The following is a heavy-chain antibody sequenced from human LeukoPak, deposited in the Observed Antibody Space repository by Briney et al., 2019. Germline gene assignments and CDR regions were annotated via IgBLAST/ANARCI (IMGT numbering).Heavy chain of an antibody. D-gene: IGHD4-17*01. CDR3: ASRDTTSYWYFDL. J-gene: IGHJ2*01. CDR1: GGSISSGDYY. CDR2: IYYSGST. Sequence: PSQTLSLTCTDSGGSISSGDYYWSWIRQPPGKGLEWIGYIYYSGSTYYNPSLKSRVTISVDTSKNQSSLKLSSVTAADTAVYYCASRDTTSYWYFDLWGRGTLVTVSS. V-gene: IGHV4-30-4*01.